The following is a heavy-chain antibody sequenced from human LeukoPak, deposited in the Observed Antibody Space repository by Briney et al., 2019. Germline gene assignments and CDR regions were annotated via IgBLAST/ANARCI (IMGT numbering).Heavy chain of an antibody. CDR2: INHSGST. V-gene: IGHV4-34*01. D-gene: IGHD6-13*01. J-gene: IGHJ6*02. Sequence: PSETLSLTCAVYGGSFSGYYCSWIRQPPGKGLEWIGEINHSGSTNYNPSLKSRVTISVDTSKNQFSLKLSSVTAADTAVYYCARIVPSIAAAGTAAYYYYGMDVWGQGNTVTVSS. CDR3: ARIVPSIAAAGTAAYYYYGMDV. CDR1: GGSFSGYY.